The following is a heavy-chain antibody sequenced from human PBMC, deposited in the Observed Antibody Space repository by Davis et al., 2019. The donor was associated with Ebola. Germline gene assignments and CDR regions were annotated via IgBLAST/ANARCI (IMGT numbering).Heavy chain of an antibody. CDR2: INHSGIT. V-gene: IGHV4-30-2*03. J-gene: IGHJ2*01. Sequence: MPSETLSLTCAVSGGSISSGGYSWSWIRQPPGKGLEWIGEINHSGITNYNPSLKSRVTISVDTSKNQFSLKLSSVTAADTAVYYCARLVYYDSSGYQPFNWYFELWGRGTLVTVSS. CDR3: ARLVYYDSSGYQPFNWYFEL. CDR1: GGSISSGGYS. D-gene: IGHD3-22*01.